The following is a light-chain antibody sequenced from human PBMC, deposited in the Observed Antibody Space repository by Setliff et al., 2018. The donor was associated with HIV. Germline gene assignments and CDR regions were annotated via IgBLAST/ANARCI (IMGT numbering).Light chain of an antibody. CDR3: CSYVTGSTYV. Sequence: QSALAQPASVSGSPGQSITISCAGTNRDVGGYNFVSWYQQHPGKAPKLIVYEVSNRPSGVSNRFSGSKSGNTASLTISGLQAEDEADYFCCSYVTGSTYVCGTGTKVTVL. J-gene: IGLJ1*01. V-gene: IGLV2-14*01. CDR1: NRDVGGYNF. CDR2: EVS.